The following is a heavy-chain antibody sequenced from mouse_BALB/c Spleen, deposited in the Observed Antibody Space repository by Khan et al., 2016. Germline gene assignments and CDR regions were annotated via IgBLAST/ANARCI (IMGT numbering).Heavy chain of an antibody. CDR3: AREDYSWFYY. Sequence: EVQLQESGPGLVKPSQSLSLTCTVTGYSITSDYAWNWIRQFPGNKLEWMGYINYSGDTHYNPSLKSRISITRDTSKNHFFLHLTSVTAEDTATYYSAREDYSWFYYWGQGTLVTVSA. CDR2: INYSGDT. CDR1: GYSITSDYA. V-gene: IGHV3-2*02. J-gene: IGHJ3*01. D-gene: IGHD1-1*02.